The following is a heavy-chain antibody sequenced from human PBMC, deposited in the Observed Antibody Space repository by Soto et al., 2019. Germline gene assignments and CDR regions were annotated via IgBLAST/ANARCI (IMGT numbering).Heavy chain of an antibody. CDR3: ARLISGYSVSYEGAVDY. Sequence: QLQLQESGPGLVKPSETLSLTCTVSGGSISSSSYYWGWIRQPPGKGLEWIGSIYYSGSTYYNPYLKSRVTISVDTSKNQFSLKLSSVNAADTAVYYCARLISGYSVSYEGAVDYWGQGTLVTVSS. J-gene: IGHJ4*02. V-gene: IGHV4-39*01. CDR2: IYYSGST. CDR1: GGSISSSSYY. D-gene: IGHD1-26*01.